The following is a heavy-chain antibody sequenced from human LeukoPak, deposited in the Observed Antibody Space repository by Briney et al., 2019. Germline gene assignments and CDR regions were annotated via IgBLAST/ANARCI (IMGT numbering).Heavy chain of an antibody. V-gene: IGHV3-23*01. CDR1: GFPLCGSA. Sequence: PGGALRLSCANPGFPLCGSALSWGRPAPGEGLGWGSSISGSGGSTYYADSVKGRFTISRDNSKNTQYLQMNSLRAEDTAVYYCAKVEYSSNIPQHWGQGTLVTVSS. CDR2: ISGSGGST. CDR3: AKVEYSSNIPQH. D-gene: IGHD6-6*01. J-gene: IGHJ1*01.